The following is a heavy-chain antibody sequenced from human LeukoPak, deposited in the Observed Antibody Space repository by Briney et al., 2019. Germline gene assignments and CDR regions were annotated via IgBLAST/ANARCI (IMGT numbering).Heavy chain of an antibody. CDR3: ARDETGDSSGYYPDY. CDR1: GHTFTGYY. Sequence: ASVKVSCKASGHTFTGYYMHWVRQAPGQGLEWMGWINPNSGGTNYAQKFQGRVTMTRDTSISTAYMELSRLRSDDTAVYYCARDETGDSSGYYPDYWGQGTLVTVSS. D-gene: IGHD3-22*01. J-gene: IGHJ4*02. CDR2: INPNSGGT. V-gene: IGHV1-2*02.